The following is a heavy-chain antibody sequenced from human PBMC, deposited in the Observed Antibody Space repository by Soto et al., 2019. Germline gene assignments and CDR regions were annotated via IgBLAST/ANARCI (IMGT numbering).Heavy chain of an antibody. Sequence: QVQLVQSGAEVKKPGASVKVSCKASDYTFTSYGISWVRQAPGQGLEWMGWISAHNGNTKYAQKLQGRVTMTTDTTTSTGYMELRGLRSDDTAVYYCARDRAVGLGDYGRQGTLGHRLL. CDR3: ARDRAVGLGDY. CDR1: DYTFTSYG. J-gene: IGHJ4*02. V-gene: IGHV1-18*01. D-gene: IGHD6-19*01. CDR2: ISAHNGNT.